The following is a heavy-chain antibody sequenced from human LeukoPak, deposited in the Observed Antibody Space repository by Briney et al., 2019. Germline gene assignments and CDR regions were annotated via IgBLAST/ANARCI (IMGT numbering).Heavy chain of an antibody. D-gene: IGHD1-26*01. CDR2: ISGSGGST. CDR1: GFTFSSYA. V-gene: IGHV3-23*01. J-gene: IGHJ4*02. CDR3: AKGTSGSYSNYFDY. Sequence: GGSLRLSCAASGFTFSSYAMSWVRQAPGKGLEWVSAISGSGGSTYYADSVKGRFTISRDNSKNTLYLQMDSLRAEDTAVYYCAKGTSGSYSNYFDYWGQGTLVTVSS.